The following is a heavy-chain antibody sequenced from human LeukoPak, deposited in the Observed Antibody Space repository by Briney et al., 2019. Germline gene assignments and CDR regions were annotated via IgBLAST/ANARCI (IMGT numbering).Heavy chain of an antibody. CDR3: ARWTLDEILTGHDSNAFDI. D-gene: IGHD3-9*01. CDR1: GGSISSYY. CDR2: IYTSGST. Sequence: PSETLSLTCTVSGGSISSYYWSWIRQPAGKGLEWIGRIYTSGSTNYNPSLKSRVTMSVDTSKNQFSLKLSFVTAADTNAYYCARWTLDEILTGHDSNAFDIWGQGTMVTVSS. V-gene: IGHV4-4*07. J-gene: IGHJ3*02.